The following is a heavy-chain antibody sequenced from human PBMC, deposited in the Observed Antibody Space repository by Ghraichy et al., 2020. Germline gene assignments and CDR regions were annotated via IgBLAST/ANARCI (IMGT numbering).Heavy chain of an antibody. CDR2: ISINGGST. CDR3: VKGYFNLDY. D-gene: IGHD3-9*01. Sequence: GESLNISCSSSGFTFRNYAMHWVRQAPGKGLEFVSAISINGGSTYYADSVRGRFTISRDNSKNTLHLQMSSLKTEDTAVYYCVKGYFNLDYWGQGTLVTVSS. V-gene: IGHV3-64D*09. CDR1: GFTFRNYA. J-gene: IGHJ4*02.